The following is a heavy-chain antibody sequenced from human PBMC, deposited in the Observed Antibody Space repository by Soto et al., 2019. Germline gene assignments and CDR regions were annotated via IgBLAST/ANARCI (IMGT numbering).Heavy chain of an antibody. J-gene: IGHJ4*02. Sequence: QVQLVESGGGVVQPGRSLRLSCAASGFTFSDYAMHWVRQAPGKGLEWVAVISYDGSNKYYADSVKGRFTISRDNSKNTLYLQMNSLRAEDTAMYYGARVRAIEIAVRPVDYWGQGTLVTVSS. CDR3: ARVRAIEIAVRPVDY. CDR2: ISYDGSNK. D-gene: IGHD2-2*02. V-gene: IGHV3-30-3*01. CDR1: GFTFSDYA.